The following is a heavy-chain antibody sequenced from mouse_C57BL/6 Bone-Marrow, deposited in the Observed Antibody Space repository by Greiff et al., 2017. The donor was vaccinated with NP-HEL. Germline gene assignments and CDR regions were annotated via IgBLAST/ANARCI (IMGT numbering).Heavy chain of an antibody. D-gene: IGHD2-5*01. Sequence: VQLQQSGPELVKPGASVKISCKASGYTFTDYYMNWVKQSHGKSLEWIGDINPNNGGTSYNQKFKGKATLTVDKSSSTAYMELRSLTSEDSAVYYCVYYSNYDGFAYWGQGTLVTVSA. CDR1: GYTFTDYY. CDR2: INPNNGGT. CDR3: VYYSNYDGFAY. J-gene: IGHJ3*01. V-gene: IGHV1-26*01.